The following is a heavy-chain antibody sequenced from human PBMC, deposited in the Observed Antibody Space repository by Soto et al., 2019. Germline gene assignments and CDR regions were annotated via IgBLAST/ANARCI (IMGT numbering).Heavy chain of an antibody. V-gene: IGHV4-30-4*01. D-gene: IGHD3-10*01. J-gene: IGHJ5*02. CDR1: GGSISSGDYY. Sequence: SETLSLTCTVSGGSISSGDYYWSWIRQPPGKGLEWIGYIYYSGSTYYNPSLKSRVTISVDTSKNQFSLRLSSVTAADTAVYYCASLSITMVRGVIITAWFDPWGQGTLVTVSS. CDR3: ASLSITMVRGVIITAWFDP. CDR2: IYYSGST.